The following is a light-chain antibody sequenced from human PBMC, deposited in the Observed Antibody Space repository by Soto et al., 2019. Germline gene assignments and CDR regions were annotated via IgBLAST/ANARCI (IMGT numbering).Light chain of an antibody. J-gene: IGKJ1*01. CDR3: QQYGSWWT. CDR1: QSISSW. V-gene: IGKV1-5*01. CDR2: DAS. Sequence: DIQMTQSPSTLSASVGDRVTITCRASQSISSWLAWYQQKPGKAPKLLIYDASSLESGVPSRFSGSGSGTEFTLTISSLQPDDFAVYYCQQYGSWWTFG.